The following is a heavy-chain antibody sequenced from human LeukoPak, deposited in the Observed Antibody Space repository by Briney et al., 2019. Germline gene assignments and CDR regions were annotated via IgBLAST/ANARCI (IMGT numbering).Heavy chain of an antibody. D-gene: IGHD3-3*01. CDR2: INPNSGGT. V-gene: IGHV1-2*02. CDR3: ARGRPYYDFWSGHDAFDI. J-gene: IGHJ3*02. CDR1: GYTFTGYY. Sequence: GASVKVSCKASGYTFTGYYMHWVRQAPGQGLEWMGWINPNSGGTNYAQKFQGRVTMTRDTSISTAYMELSRLRSDDTAVYYCARGRPYYDFWSGHDAFDIWGQGTMVTVSS.